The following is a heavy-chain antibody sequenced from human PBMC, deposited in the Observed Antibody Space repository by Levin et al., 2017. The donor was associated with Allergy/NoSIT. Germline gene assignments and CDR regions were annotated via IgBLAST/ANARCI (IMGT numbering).Heavy chain of an antibody. CDR2: IKQDGSEK. Sequence: GGSLRLSCAASGFTFSSYWMSWVRQAPGKGLEWVANIKQDGSEKYYVDSVKGRFTISRDNAKNSLYLQMNSLRAEDTAVYYCARECGSSGWEFYYYYYYGMDVWGQGTTVTVSS. CDR3: ARECGSSGWEFYYYYYYGMDV. D-gene: IGHD6-19*01. V-gene: IGHV3-7*01. J-gene: IGHJ6*02. CDR1: GFTFSSYW.